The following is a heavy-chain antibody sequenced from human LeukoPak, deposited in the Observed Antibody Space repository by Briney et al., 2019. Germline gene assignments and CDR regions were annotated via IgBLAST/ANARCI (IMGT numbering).Heavy chain of an antibody. Sequence: GASVKVSCKASGYTFTGYYMHWVRQAPGQGLEWMGWINPNSGGTNYAQKFQGRVTVTRDTSITTAYMELSRLRSDGTAFYYCARAVAGDLDYWGQGTLVTVSS. CDR3: ARAVAGDLDY. CDR1: GYTFTGYY. CDR2: INPNSGGT. V-gene: IGHV1-2*02. J-gene: IGHJ4*02. D-gene: IGHD6-19*01.